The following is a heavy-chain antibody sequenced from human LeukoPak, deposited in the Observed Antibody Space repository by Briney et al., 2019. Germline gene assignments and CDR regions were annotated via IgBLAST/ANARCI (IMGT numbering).Heavy chain of an antibody. CDR3: ARGGPYYDYVWGSYTFDY. Sequence: ASVTVSCKASGYTFTSYGISWVRQAPGQGLEWMGWISAYNGNTNYAQKLQGRVTMTTDTSTSTAYMELRSLRSDDTAVYYCARGGPYYDYVWGSYTFDYWGQGTLVTVSS. CDR2: ISAYNGNT. CDR1: GYTFTSYG. V-gene: IGHV1-18*01. J-gene: IGHJ4*02. D-gene: IGHD3-16*01.